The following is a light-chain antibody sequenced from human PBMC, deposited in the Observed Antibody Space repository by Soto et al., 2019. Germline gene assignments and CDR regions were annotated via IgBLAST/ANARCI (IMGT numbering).Light chain of an antibody. V-gene: IGLV1-51*01. CDR3: GSWDISLSGII. CDR2: DNN. Sequence: QSVLTQPPSVSAAPGQKVTISCSGGSSNIGDNYVSWYQQLPGTAPKLLIYDNNKRPSGIPDRFSGSKSGTSATLDISGLQTGDEADYYCGSWDISLSGIIFGGGTKLTVL. J-gene: IGLJ2*01. CDR1: SSNIGDNY.